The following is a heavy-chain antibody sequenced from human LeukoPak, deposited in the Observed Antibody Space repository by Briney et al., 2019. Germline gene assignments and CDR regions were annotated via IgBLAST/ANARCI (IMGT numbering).Heavy chain of an antibody. CDR3: ARAPRNLLTYYYDSSGYRFDY. CDR1: GFTFSSHG. Sequence: PGGSLRLSCAASGFTFSSHGINWVRLAPGKGLEWIGEINHSGSTNYNPSLKSRVTISVDTSKNQFSLKLSSVTAADTAVYYCARAPRNLLTYYYDSSGYRFDYWGQGTLVTVSS. CDR2: INHSGST. J-gene: IGHJ4*02. D-gene: IGHD3-22*01. V-gene: IGHV4-34*01.